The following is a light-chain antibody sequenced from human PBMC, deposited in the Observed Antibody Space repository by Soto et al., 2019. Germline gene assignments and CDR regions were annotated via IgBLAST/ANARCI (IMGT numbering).Light chain of an antibody. CDR1: QSVSSSY. J-gene: IGKJ5*01. CDR2: GAS. Sequence: IVWPQSTCTLSLSPGERSTLSCISIQSVSSSYLAWYQQKPGQAPRLLIYGASSRATGIPDRFSGSGSGTDFTLTISRLESEDFAVYYCQQYNNWPPITFGQGTRLEIK. CDR3: QQYNNWPPIT. V-gene: IGKV3-20*01.